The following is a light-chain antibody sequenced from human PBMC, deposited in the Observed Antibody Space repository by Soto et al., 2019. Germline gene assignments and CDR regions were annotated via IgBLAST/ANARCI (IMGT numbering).Light chain of an antibody. CDR2: EVS. Sequence: QSVLTQPASVSGSPGQSITISCTGTSSDVGNYKYVSWYQQHPGKAPKLMIYEVSNRPSGVSNRFSGSKSGNTASLTISGLQAEDETDYYCFSSTSSGTYVFGTGTKVPS. V-gene: IGLV2-14*01. CDR1: SSDVGNYKY. J-gene: IGLJ1*01. CDR3: FSSTSSGTYV.